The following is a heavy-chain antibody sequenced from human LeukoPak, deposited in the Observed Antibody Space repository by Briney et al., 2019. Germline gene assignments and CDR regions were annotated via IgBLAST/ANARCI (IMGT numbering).Heavy chain of an antibody. Sequence: SETLSLTCTVSGGSISSYYWNWIRQPPGKGLEWIGYIYYRWSTNYNPSLKSRVTTLVDTSKNQFSLRLSSVTAADTAVYYCAREYSSSSGRRAFDFWGQGTMVTVSS. J-gene: IGHJ3*01. CDR3: AREYSSSSGRRAFDF. V-gene: IGHV4-59*08. D-gene: IGHD6-6*01. CDR2: IYYRWST. CDR1: GGSISSYY.